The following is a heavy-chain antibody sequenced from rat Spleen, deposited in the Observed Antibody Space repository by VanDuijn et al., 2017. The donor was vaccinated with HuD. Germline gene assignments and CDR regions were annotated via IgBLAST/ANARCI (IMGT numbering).Heavy chain of an antibody. CDR1: GFSLTSDG. Sequence: QVQLKESGPGLVQPSQTLSLTCTVSGFSLTSDGVSWVRQPPGKGLEWIAAVSSGGNTYYDSTLKSRLSISRDTSKSQVFLKMNSLQTDDTAIYFCTRSGYYYSRHRYWFAYWGQGTLVTVSS. D-gene: IGHD1-2*01. CDR2: VSSGGNT. CDR3: TRSGYYYSRHRYWFAY. V-gene: IGHV2S12*01. J-gene: IGHJ3*01.